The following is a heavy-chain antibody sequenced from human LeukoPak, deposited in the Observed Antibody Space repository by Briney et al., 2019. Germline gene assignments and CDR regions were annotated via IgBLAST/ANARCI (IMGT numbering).Heavy chain of an antibody. J-gene: IGHJ4*02. Sequence: GGSLRLSCAASGFTFSSYGLHWVRQAPGKGLEWVAVISYDGSNKYYVDSVKGRFTISRDNAKNSLYLQMNSLRAEDTAVYYCARDRGWYHADSWGQGTLVTVSS. D-gene: IGHD6-19*01. CDR3: ARDRGWYHADS. CDR2: ISYDGSNK. CDR1: GFTFSSYG. V-gene: IGHV3-30*03.